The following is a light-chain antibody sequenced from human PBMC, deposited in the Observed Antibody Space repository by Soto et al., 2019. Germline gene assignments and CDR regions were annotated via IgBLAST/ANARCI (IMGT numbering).Light chain of an antibody. CDR3: LLDYSYFWA. V-gene: IGKV1-33*01. J-gene: IGKJ1*01. Sequence: IRMTQSPSAVSASVGDRVTITCQASQDINKNLIWYQQKPGKAPKLLIYDASDLETGVPSRFSGSGSGRDFTLTISSLQPEDFATYYCLLDYSYFWAFGQGTKVDI. CDR1: QDINKN. CDR2: DAS.